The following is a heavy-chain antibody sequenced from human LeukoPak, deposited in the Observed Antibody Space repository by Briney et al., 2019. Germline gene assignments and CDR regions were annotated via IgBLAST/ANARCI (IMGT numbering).Heavy chain of an antibody. Sequence: SETLSLTCAVYGGSFSGYYWSWIRQPPGKGLEWIGEINHSGSTNYNPPLKSRVTISVDTSKNQFSLKLSSVTAADTAVYYCAREASGYNWNYYFDYWGRGTLVTVSS. V-gene: IGHV4-34*01. D-gene: IGHD1-7*01. CDR3: AREASGYNWNYYFDY. CDR2: INHSGST. CDR1: GGSFSGYY. J-gene: IGHJ4*02.